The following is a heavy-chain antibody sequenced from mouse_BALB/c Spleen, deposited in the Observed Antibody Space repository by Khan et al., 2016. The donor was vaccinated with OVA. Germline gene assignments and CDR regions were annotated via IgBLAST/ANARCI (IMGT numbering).Heavy chain of an antibody. CDR2: IDPENGNT. V-gene: IGHV14-1*02. J-gene: IGHJ1*01. CDR1: GFNIKDYY. D-gene: IGHD1-1*01. Sequence: EVQLQESGAELVRPGALVKLSCKASGFNIKDYYMYWVKQRPEQGLEWIGWIDPENGNTVYDPKFQGKASITADTSSNTAYLPLSSLTSEDAAVYYCARGYGSKDWYFDVWGAGTTVTVSS. CDR3: ARGYGSKDWYFDV.